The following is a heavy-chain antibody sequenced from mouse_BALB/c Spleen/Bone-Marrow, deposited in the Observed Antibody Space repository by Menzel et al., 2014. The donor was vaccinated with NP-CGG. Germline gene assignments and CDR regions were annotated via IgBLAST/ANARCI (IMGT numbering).Heavy chain of an antibody. V-gene: IGHV2-6-5*01. D-gene: IGHD2-4*01. CDR3: ARIYFDFDGFAY. Sequence: QVQLKESGPGQVAPPQSLSITCTVSGFSLTDCGASWIRQSPGKGLEWLGVIWGGGSTYYNSALKSRFCISKDNSKSQVFLKMNSLQTDDTAMYYCARIYFDFDGFAYWGQGTLVTVSA. CDR1: GFSLTDCG. CDR2: IWGGGST. J-gene: IGHJ3*01.